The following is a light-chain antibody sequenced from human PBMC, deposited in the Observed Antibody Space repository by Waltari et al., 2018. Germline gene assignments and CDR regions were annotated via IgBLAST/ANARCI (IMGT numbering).Light chain of an antibody. CDR1: QSSSSW. J-gene: IGKJ5*01. CDR3: QHYNTYSRSIT. Sequence: RGSQSSSSWWAWYQQKPGKAPKLRIYKASTLESGVPSRFSGSGSGTEFTLTISSLQPDDFATYYCQHYNTYSRSITFGQGTRLEIQ. CDR2: KAS. V-gene: IGKV1-5*03.